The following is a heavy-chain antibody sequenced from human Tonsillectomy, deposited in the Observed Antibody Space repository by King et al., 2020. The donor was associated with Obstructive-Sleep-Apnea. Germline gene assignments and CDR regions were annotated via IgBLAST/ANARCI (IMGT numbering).Heavy chain of an antibody. Sequence: VQLVESGAEVKKPGESLRISCKGSGYSFTNYWISWVRQMPGKGLEWMGRIDPSDSYTNYSPSFQGHVTISADKSISTAYLQWSSLKASDTAMYYCTRLLGYSDSSGYSLDWDLAMDVWGQGTTVTVSS. CDR3: TRLLGYSDSSGYSLDWDLAMDV. D-gene: IGHD3-22*01. J-gene: IGHJ6*02. V-gene: IGHV5-10-1*01. CDR2: IDPSDSYT. CDR1: GYSFTNYW.